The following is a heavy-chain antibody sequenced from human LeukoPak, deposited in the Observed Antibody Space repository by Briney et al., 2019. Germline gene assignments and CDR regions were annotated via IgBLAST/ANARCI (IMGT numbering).Heavy chain of an antibody. J-gene: IGHJ3*02. D-gene: IGHD5-18*01. V-gene: IGHV4-59*01. CDR3: ARDLGYSYGSDAFDI. CDR2: IYYSGST. Sequence: TETLSLTCTVSGGSISSYYWSWIRQPPGKGLEWIGYIYYSGSTNYNPSLKSRVTISVDTSKNQFSLKLSSVTAADTAVYYCARDLGYSYGSDAFDIWGQGTMVTVSS. CDR1: GGSISSYY.